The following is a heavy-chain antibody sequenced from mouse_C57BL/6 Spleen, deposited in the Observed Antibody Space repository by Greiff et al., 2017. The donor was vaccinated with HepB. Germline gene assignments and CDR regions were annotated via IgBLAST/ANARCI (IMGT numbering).Heavy chain of an antibody. CDR1: GYTFTSYW. V-gene: IGHV1-69*01. CDR3: ARGYSNYDWVAY. D-gene: IGHD2-5*01. J-gene: IGHJ3*01. CDR2: IDPSDSYT. Sequence: QVQLQQPGAELVMPGASVKLSCKASGYTFTSYWMHWVKQRPGQGLEWIGEIDPSDSYTNYNQKFKGQSTLTVDKSSSTAYMQLSSLTSEDSAVYYCARGYSNYDWVAYWGQGTLVTVAA.